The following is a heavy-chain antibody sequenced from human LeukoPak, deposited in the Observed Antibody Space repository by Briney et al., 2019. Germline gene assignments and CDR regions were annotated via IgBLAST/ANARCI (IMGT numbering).Heavy chain of an antibody. Sequence: ASVTVSCKASGYTFTSYYMHWVRQAPGQGLEWMGIINPSGGSTSYAQKFQGRVTMTRDTSTSTVYMELSSLRSEDTAVYYCARGGTTVTFRGYYYGMDVWGQGTTVTVSS. CDR2: INPSGGST. J-gene: IGHJ6*02. V-gene: IGHV1-46*01. CDR1: GYTFTSYY. D-gene: IGHD4-17*01. CDR3: ARGGTTVTFRGYYYGMDV.